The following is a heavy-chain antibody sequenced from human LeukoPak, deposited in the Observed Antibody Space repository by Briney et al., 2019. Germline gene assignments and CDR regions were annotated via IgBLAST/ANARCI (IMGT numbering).Heavy chain of an antibody. CDR3: AKNRDTAMFRYYYYMDV. D-gene: IGHD5-18*01. J-gene: IGHJ6*03. CDR1: GFTFSSYA. CDR2: ISGSGGST. V-gene: IGHV3-23*01. Sequence: PGGSLRLSCAASGFTFSSYAMSWVRQAPGKGLEWVSAISGSGGSTHYADSVKGRFTISRDNSKNTLYLQMNSLRAEDTAVYYCAKNRDTAMFRYYYYMDVWGKGTTVTVSS.